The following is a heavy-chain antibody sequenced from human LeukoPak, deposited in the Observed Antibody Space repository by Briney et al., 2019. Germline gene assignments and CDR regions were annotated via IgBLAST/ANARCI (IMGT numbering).Heavy chain of an antibody. CDR3: ARLLGSHINYFDP. J-gene: IGHJ5*02. CDR1: DGAIAGYS. D-gene: IGHD2-21*01. CDR2: IYYSGDT. V-gene: IGHV4-59*08. Sequence: SETLSLTCTVSDGAIAGYSWSWIRQAPGKGLEWIDYIYYSGDTNYNPSLKSRVTISVDTSKNQFSLKLSSVTAADTAVYYCARLLGSHINYFDPWGQGTLVTVSS.